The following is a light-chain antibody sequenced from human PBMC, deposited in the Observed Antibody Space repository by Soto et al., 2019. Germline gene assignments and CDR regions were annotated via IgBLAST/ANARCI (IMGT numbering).Light chain of an antibody. CDR1: EAISHY. V-gene: IGKV1-39*01. CDR2: GAS. Sequence: IHMTQSPSSLSASIGDRVTITCRASEAISHYLNWYQQKPGKAPKLLIYGASKLQSGVPSRFSGSGSGTDFTLTITSLQGEDFATYHCQQSSSTPLTFGGGTKVEI. CDR3: QQSSSTPLT. J-gene: IGKJ4*01.